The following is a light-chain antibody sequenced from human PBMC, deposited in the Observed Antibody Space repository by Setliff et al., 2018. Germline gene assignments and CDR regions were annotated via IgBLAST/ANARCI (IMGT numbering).Light chain of an antibody. CDR1: SSDIGDYNY. Sequence: QSVLSQPPSASGSPGQSVTISCTGTSSDIGDYNYVSWYQHHPGKAPKLLIYDVDKRPSGVPDRFSGSKSGNTASLTVSGLQAEDEADYYCSSYTSSSTLVFGGGTQLTVL. CDR2: DVD. V-gene: IGLV2-8*01. CDR3: SSYTSSSTLV. J-gene: IGLJ2*01.